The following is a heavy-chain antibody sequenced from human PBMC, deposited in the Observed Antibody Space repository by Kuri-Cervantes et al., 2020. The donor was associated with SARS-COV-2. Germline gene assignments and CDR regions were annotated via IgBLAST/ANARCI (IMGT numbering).Heavy chain of an antibody. Sequence: GESLKISCAASGFTFSSYAMHWVRQAPGKGLEWVSSISSSSSYIYYADSVKGRFTISRDNAKNTLYLQMNSLRAEDTAVYYCARDPDGYNWDDAFDIWGQGTMVTVSS. CDR3: ARDPDGYNWDDAFDI. V-gene: IGHV3-21*01. D-gene: IGHD5-24*01. CDR1: GFTFSSYA. CDR2: ISSSSSYI. J-gene: IGHJ3*02.